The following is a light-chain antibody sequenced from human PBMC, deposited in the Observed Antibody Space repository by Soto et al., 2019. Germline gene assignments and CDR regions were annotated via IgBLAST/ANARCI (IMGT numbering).Light chain of an antibody. Sequence: DIHMTHSPSSLSASVLYIFTITCRASQGISSWLAWYQQKPGKAPKLLIYDASTLESGVPSRFSGSGSETEFTLTISRLQPDDFATYFCHSRAFGQGTRLEIK. J-gene: IGKJ5*01. CDR1: QGISSW. V-gene: IGKV1-5*01. CDR2: DAS. CDR3: HSRA.